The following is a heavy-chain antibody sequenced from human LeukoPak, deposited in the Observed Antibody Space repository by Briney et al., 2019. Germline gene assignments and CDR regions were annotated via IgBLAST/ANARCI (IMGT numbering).Heavy chain of an antibody. CDR2: INAGNGNT. V-gene: IGHV1-3*01. D-gene: IGHD6-13*01. J-gene: IGHJ4*02. CDR3: ARSVRPGIAAAAFGL. CDR1: GYTFTTYA. Sequence: ASVKVSCKASGYTFTTYAMHWVRQAPGQRLEWMGWINAGNGNTKYSQKFQGRVTITRDTSASTAYMELSSLKSEDTAVYYCARSVRPGIAAAAFGLWGQGTLVTVSS.